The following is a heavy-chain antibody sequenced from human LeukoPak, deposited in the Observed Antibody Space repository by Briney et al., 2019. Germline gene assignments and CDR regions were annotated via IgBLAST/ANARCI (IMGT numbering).Heavy chain of an antibody. Sequence: SETLFLTCIVSGDSISSYYWSWIRQSPGKGLEWIGYINYSGSTNYNPSLKSRVTISVDTSKNQFSLKVTSVTAADTAVYYCARHGHDILTGYINWFDPWGQGTLVTVSS. CDR1: GDSISSYY. D-gene: IGHD3-9*01. J-gene: IGHJ5*02. CDR3: ARHGHDILTGYINWFDP. V-gene: IGHV4-59*08. CDR2: INYSGST.